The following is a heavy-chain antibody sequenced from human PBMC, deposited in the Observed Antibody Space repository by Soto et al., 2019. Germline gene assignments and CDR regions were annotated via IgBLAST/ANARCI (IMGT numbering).Heavy chain of an antibody. Sequence: EVQLVEPGGGLVQPGGSLRLSCAASGFTFSSYSMNWVRQAPGKGLEWVSYISSSSSTIYYADSVKGRFTISRDNAKNSLYLQMNSLRAEDTAVYYCARDGNMFRGVMWSWGQGTLVTVSS. CDR2: ISSSSSTI. V-gene: IGHV3-48*01. D-gene: IGHD3-10*01. CDR1: GFTFSSYS. CDR3: ARDGNMFRGVMWS. J-gene: IGHJ5*02.